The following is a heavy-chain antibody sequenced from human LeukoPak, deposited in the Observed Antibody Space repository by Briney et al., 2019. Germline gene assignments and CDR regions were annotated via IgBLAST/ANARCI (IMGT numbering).Heavy chain of an antibody. D-gene: IGHD3-9*01. V-gene: IGHV4-61*02. Sequence: SETLSLTCIVSGGSISSGSYYWSWIRQPAGRGLEWIGRIYTSGSTNYNPSLKSRATISVDTSKNQFSLKLSSVTAADTAVYYCARDADILTGYYLVYWGQGTLVTVSS. CDR3: ARDADILTGYYLVY. CDR2: IYTSGST. CDR1: GGSISSGSYY. J-gene: IGHJ4*02.